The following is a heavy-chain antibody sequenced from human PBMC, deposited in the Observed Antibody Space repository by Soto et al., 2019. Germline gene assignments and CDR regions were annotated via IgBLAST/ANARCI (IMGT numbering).Heavy chain of an antibody. CDR2: IYPGDSDT. V-gene: IGHV5-51*01. J-gene: IGHJ6*02. CDR1: GYSFTSYW. Sequence: GESLKISCKGSGYSFTSYWIGWVRQMPGKGLEWMGIIYPGDSDTRYSPAFQGQVTISADKSISTAYLQWSSLKASDTAMYYCASTASSLSYYYGMDVWGQGTTVTVSS. CDR3: ASTASSLSYYYGMDV. D-gene: IGHD2-21*02.